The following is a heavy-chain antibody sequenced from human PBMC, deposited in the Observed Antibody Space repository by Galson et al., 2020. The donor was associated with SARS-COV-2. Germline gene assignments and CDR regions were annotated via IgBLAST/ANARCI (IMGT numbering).Heavy chain of an antibody. CDR2: ISAYNGDT. CDR1: GYTFLGYG. Sequence: ASVKVSCKASGYTFLGYGFSWVRQAPGQGLEWMGWISAYNGDTNYAQKFQGRMTMTTDTSTSTAYLELRSLTSDDTAIYYCARDRNDYRDCGGYWGQGTLVTVSS. V-gene: IGHV1-18*01. CDR3: ARDRNDYRDCGGY. J-gene: IGHJ4*02. D-gene: IGHD4-17*01.